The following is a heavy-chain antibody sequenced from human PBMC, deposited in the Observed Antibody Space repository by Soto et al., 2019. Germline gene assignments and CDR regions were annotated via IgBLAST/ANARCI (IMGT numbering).Heavy chain of an antibody. CDR1: GGSISSYY. CDR2: IYYSGST. Sequence: PSETLSLTCTVSGGSISSYYWSWIRQPPGKGLEWIGYIYYSGSTNYNPSLKSRVTISVDTSKNQFSLKLSSVTAADTAVYYCARFPRGCDFFDYWGQGTLVTVSS. V-gene: IGHV4-59*01. D-gene: IGHD5-12*01. J-gene: IGHJ4*02. CDR3: ARFPRGCDFFDY.